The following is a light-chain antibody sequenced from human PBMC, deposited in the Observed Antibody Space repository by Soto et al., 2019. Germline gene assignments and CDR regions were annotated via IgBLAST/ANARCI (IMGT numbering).Light chain of an antibody. J-gene: IGKJ1*01. V-gene: IGKV1-12*01. CDR1: QGSSSW. CDR2: AAS. CDR3: QQDNSCPRT. Sequence: TPLPQSPASVSASPVDRVTISCLTHQGSSSWLAWYQQKPGKAPKLLIYAASSMQSGVPSRFSGSGSGTDFTLTISSLQPEDFAAYYCQQDNSCPRTFGQGTKVDIK.